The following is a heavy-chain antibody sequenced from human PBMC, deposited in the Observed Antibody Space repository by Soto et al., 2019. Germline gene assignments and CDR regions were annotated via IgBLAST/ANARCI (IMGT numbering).Heavy chain of an antibody. CDR1: GGSISSSSYY. J-gene: IGHJ6*04. D-gene: IGHD6-25*01. V-gene: IGHV4-39*01. CDR3: ARRGKDYYYGMDV. CDR2: IYYSGST. Sequence: PSETLSLTCTVSGGSISSSSYYWGWIRQPPGKGLEWIGSIYYSGSTYYNPSLKSRVTISVDTSKNQFSLKLSSVTAADTAAYYCARRGKDYYYGMDVWGEGTTVTVSS.